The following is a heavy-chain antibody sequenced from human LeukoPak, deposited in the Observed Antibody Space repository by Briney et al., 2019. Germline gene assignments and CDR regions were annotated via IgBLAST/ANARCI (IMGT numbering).Heavy chain of an antibody. Sequence: RGSLRLSCAASGFTFSIYAMSWVRQAPGKGLEWVSAISGSGGSTYYADSVKGRFTISRDNSKNTLYLQMNSLRAEDTAVYYCAKGGYSYGHDYWGQGTLVTVSS. CDR3: AKGGYSYGHDY. J-gene: IGHJ4*02. V-gene: IGHV3-23*01. D-gene: IGHD5-18*01. CDR1: GFTFSIYA. CDR2: ISGSGGST.